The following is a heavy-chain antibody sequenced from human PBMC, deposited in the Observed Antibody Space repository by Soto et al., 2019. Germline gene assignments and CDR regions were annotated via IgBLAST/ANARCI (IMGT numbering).Heavy chain of an antibody. Sequence: QLQLQESGPGLVKPSETLSLTCTVSGGSIDRSNYYWDWIRQPPGKGLEWIGTTYYNGNAYYNPSIQSRVTMSVDTSKNQFSLKLISVTAAGTAVYYCARHFVAVVIKGWGYWGQGTLVTVSS. CDR3: ARHFVAVVIKGWGY. J-gene: IGHJ4*02. V-gene: IGHV4-39*01. CDR1: GGSIDRSNYY. D-gene: IGHD3-22*01. CDR2: TYYNGNA.